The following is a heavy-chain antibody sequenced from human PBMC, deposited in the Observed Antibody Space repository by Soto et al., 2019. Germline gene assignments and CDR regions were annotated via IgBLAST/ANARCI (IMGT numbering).Heavy chain of an antibody. Sequence: GESLKISCKGSGYSFTSYWIGWVRQMPGKGLEWMGIIYPGDSDTRYSPSFQGQVTISADKSISTAYLQWSSLKASDTAMYYCARDCGGDCPNYYYGMDVWGQGTTVTVSS. CDR2: IYPGDSDT. CDR3: ARDCGGDCPNYYYGMDV. V-gene: IGHV5-51*01. CDR1: GYSFTSYW. D-gene: IGHD2-21*02. J-gene: IGHJ6*02.